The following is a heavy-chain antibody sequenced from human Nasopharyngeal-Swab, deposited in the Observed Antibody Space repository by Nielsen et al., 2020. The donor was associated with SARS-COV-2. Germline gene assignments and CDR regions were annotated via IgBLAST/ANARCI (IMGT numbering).Heavy chain of an antibody. CDR3: AKDRYSWVAAAAPGVYFDY. Sequence: GESLKISCAASGFTFSSYAMTWVRQAPGQGLEWVSTFSASGGSTYYADSVKGRFTIFRDNSKNTLYLQMNSLRAEDTAVYYCAKDRYSWVAAAAPGVYFDYWGQGTLVTVSS. CDR2: FSASGGST. D-gene: IGHD6-13*01. CDR1: GFTFSSYA. J-gene: IGHJ4*02. V-gene: IGHV3-23*01.